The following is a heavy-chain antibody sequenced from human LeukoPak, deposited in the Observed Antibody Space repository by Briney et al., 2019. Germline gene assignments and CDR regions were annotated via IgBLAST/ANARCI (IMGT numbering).Heavy chain of an antibody. CDR1: GYTFISYH. CDR3: ANDYYGSNY. J-gene: IGHJ4*02. CDR2: IIPIFGTA. D-gene: IGHD3-22*01. V-gene: IGHV1-69*13. Sequence: ASVKVSCKASGYTFISYHMHWVRQAPGQGLEWMGGIIPIFGTANYAQKFQGRVTITADESTSTAYMELSSLRSEDTAVYYRANDYYGSNYWGQGTLVTVSS.